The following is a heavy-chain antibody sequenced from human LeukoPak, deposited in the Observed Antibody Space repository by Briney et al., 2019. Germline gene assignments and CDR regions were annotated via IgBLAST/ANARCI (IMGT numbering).Heavy chain of an antibody. Sequence: SETLSLTCTVSGGSVSSGSYYWSWSRQPPGKGLEWIGYIYYSGSTNYNPSLKSRVTISVDTSKNQFSLKLSSVTAADTAVYYCARVLYYYDSSGYYYYFDYWGQGTLVTVSS. D-gene: IGHD3-22*01. CDR1: GGSVSSGSYY. CDR2: IYYSGST. J-gene: IGHJ4*02. V-gene: IGHV4-61*01. CDR3: ARVLYYYDSSGYYYYFDY.